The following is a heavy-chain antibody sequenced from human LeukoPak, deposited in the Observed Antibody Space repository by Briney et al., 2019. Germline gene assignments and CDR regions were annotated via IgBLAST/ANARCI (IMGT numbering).Heavy chain of an antibody. CDR3: AGVPSSGWVDY. J-gene: IGHJ4*02. CDR2: IYYSGNT. V-gene: IGHV4-59*01. D-gene: IGHD6-19*01. CDR1: GGSISTYY. Sequence: SETLSLTCTVSGGSISTYYWSWIRQPPGKGLEWIGFIYYSGNTNYNPSLKGRVTISVDTSKNQFSLNLTSVTAADTAVYYCAGVPSSGWVDYWGQGTLVTVSS.